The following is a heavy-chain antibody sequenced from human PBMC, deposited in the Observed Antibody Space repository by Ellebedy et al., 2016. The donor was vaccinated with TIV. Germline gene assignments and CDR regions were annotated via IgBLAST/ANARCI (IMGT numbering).Heavy chain of an antibody. CDR1: GYTFTTYA. CDR2: INAGNGNT. CDR3: ARGRVVGSKTKGTTNGFDP. Sequence: AASVKVSCKASGYTFTTYAVHWVRQAPGQRLEWMGWINAGNGNTKYSQKFQGRVTITRDTSASTAYMELSSLRSEDTAVYYCARGRVVGSKTKGTTNGFDPWGQGTLVTVSS. V-gene: IGHV1-3*01. D-gene: IGHD1-1*01. J-gene: IGHJ5*02.